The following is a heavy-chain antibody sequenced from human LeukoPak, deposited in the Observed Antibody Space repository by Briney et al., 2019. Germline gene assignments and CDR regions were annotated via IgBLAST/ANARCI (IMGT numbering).Heavy chain of an antibody. J-gene: IGHJ4*02. Sequence: GGSLRLSCAASGFTFDDYAMPWVRQAPGKGLEWVSGISWNSGSIGYADSVKGRFTISRDNAKNSLYLQMNSLRAEDTALYYCAKAYRSSTSCYDLDYWGQGTLVTVSS. D-gene: IGHD2-2*01. CDR3: AKAYRSSTSCYDLDY. V-gene: IGHV3-9*01. CDR1: GFTFDDYA. CDR2: ISWNSGSI.